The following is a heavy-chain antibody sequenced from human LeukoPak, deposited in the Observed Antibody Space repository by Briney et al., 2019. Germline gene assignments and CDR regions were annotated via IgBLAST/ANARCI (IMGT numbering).Heavy chain of an antibody. CDR1: GGTFISYA. V-gene: IGHV1-69*04. D-gene: IGHD5-18*01. Sequence: SVKVSCKASGGTFISYAISWVRQAPGQGLEWMGRIIPIFGIANYAQKFQGRVTITADKSTSTAYMELSSLRSEDTAVYYCARERSSVDTAMVIYWFDPWGQGTLVTVSS. CDR2: IIPIFGIA. J-gene: IGHJ5*02. CDR3: ARERSSVDTAMVIYWFDP.